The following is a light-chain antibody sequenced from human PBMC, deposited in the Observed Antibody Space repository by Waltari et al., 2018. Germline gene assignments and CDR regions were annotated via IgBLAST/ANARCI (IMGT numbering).Light chain of an antibody. Sequence: QSVLTQPPSASGTPGQSVTMSCSGSSSNIGTNSVNGYQQVPGTAPKLLIYSDHQRPSGVPARFFGSKSDTSASLAISGLQSDDEADYYCATWDDSLKGWVFGGGTKLTVL. V-gene: IGLV1-44*01. J-gene: IGLJ3*02. CDR1: SSNIGTNS. CDR3: ATWDDSLKGWV. CDR2: SDH.